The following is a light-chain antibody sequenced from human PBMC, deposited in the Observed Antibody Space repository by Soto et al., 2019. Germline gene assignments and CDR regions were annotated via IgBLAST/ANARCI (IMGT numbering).Light chain of an antibody. J-gene: IGLJ1*01. Sequence: QSALTQPASVSGSPGQSITISCTGTSSDVGGYNYVSWYQQHPGEAPKLMIYEVSNQPSGVSNRFSGSKSGNTASLTISGLPAEDEADYYCSSYTSSDTYVFGTGTKLTVL. CDR3: SSYTSSDTYV. CDR2: EVS. CDR1: SSDVGGYNY. V-gene: IGLV2-14*01.